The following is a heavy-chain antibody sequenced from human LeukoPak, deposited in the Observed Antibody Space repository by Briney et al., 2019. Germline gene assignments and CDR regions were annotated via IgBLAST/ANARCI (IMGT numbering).Heavy chain of an antibody. CDR1: GYTFTSYD. CDR2: MNPNSGNT. Sequence: ASVKVSCKASGYTFTSYDINWVRQATGQGLERMGWMNPNSGNTGYAQKFQGRVTITRNTSISTAYMELSSLRSDDTAVYYCARDGFWSGYSTVLDVWGKGTTVTVSS. V-gene: IGHV1-8*03. D-gene: IGHD3-3*01. J-gene: IGHJ6*04. CDR3: ARDGFWSGYSTVLDV.